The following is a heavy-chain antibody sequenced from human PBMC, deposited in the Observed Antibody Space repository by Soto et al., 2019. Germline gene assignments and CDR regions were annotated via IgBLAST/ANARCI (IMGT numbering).Heavy chain of an antibody. CDR2: ISCCXGST. CDR1: GFTFSSYA. Sequence: GGSLRLSCAASGFTFSSYAMSWVRHAPGKGLEGVSDISCCXGSTYYVDSVKGRFAISRDNANNTLYMQMNSLRAEDTAVYYCAKEGGEPNPSNDLDDWGQGSLVTVSS. D-gene: IGHD4-17*01. V-gene: IGHV3-23*01. J-gene: IGHJ4*02. CDR3: AKEGGEPNPSNDLDD.